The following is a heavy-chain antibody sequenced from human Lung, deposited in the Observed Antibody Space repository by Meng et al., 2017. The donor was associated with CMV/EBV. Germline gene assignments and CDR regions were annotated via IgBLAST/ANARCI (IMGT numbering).Heavy chain of an antibody. D-gene: IGHD2/OR15-2a*01. CDR3: ARSILSNGFDAFDI. CDR2: IYSGGTT. Sequence: GGSLRLXCEASGFIVSSTYMSWVRQAPGKGLEWVSVIYSGGTTFKANSVKGGFTISRDNSKNTLFLQMNRLRAEDTAVYYCARSILSNGFDAFDIWGQGTMVTVSS. V-gene: IGHV3-53*01. CDR1: GFIVSSTY. J-gene: IGHJ3*02.